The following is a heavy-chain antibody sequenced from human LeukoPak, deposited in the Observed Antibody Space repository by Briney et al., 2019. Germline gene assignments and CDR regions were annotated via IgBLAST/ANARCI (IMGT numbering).Heavy chain of an antibody. CDR3: ARDAYYDFWSGYRGALDP. CDR2: IYHGGSP. D-gene: IGHD3-3*01. J-gene: IGHJ5*02. Sequence: SETLSLTCTVSGYSISSGYYWGWLRQPPGKGLEWIGSIYHGGSPYYKPSLRSRATISADTSKNQFSLKLSSVTAADTAVYYCARDAYYDFWSGYRGALDPWGQGTLVTVSS. CDR1: GYSISSGYY. V-gene: IGHV4-38-2*02.